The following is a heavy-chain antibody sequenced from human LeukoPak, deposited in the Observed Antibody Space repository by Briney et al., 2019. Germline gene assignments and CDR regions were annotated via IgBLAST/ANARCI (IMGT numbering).Heavy chain of an antibody. CDR1: GGSISSGGYY. CDR2: IYYSGST. J-gene: IGHJ4*02. D-gene: IGHD4-17*01. CDR3: ARDVRDYGDFLDY. Sequence: SETLSLTCTVSGGSISSGGYYWSWIRQPPGKGLEWIGNIYYSGSTYYNPSHKSRVTMSVDTSKNQFSLKLSSVTAADTAVYYCARDVRDYGDFLDYWGQGTLVTVSS. V-gene: IGHV4-39*07.